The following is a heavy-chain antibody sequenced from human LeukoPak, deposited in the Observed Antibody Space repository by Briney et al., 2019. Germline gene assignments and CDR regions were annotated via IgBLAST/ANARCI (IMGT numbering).Heavy chain of an antibody. J-gene: IGHJ4*02. CDR1: GYTFTSYG. CDR3: ARVGEMATIPFDY. D-gene: IGHD5-24*01. V-gene: IGHV1-46*01. Sequence: ASVKVSCKASGYTFTSYGISWVRQAPGQGLEWMGIINPSGGSTSYAQKFQGRVTMTRDTSTSTVYMELSSLRSEDTAVYYCARVGEMATIPFDYWGQGTLVTVSS. CDR2: INPSGGST.